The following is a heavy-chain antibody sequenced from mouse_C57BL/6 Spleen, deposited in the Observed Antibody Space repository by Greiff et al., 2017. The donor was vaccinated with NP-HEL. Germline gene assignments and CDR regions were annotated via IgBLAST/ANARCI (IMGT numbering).Heavy chain of an antibody. CDR1: GYAFSSYW. CDR3: ARGTVVARGDYFDY. V-gene: IGHV1-80*01. CDR2: IYPGDGDT. Sequence: VKVVESGAELVKPGASVKISCKASGYAFSSYWMNWVKQRPGKGLEWIGQIYPGDGDTNYNGKFKGKATLTADKSSSTAYMQLSSLTSEDSAVXFRARGTVVARGDYFDYWGQGTTLTVAS. J-gene: IGHJ2*01. D-gene: IGHD1-1*01.